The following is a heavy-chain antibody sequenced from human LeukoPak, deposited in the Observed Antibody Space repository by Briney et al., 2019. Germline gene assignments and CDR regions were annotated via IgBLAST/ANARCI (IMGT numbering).Heavy chain of an antibody. Sequence: ALVKVSCKASGYTFTSYGISWVRQAPGQGLEWMGWISAYNGNTNYAQKLQGRVTMTTDTSTSTAYMELRSLRSDDTAVYYCARDVKIAVAGTFYYYGMDVWGQGTTVTVSS. CDR1: GYTFTSYG. V-gene: IGHV1-18*01. CDR3: ARDVKIAVAGTFYYYGMDV. D-gene: IGHD6-19*01. CDR2: ISAYNGNT. J-gene: IGHJ6*02.